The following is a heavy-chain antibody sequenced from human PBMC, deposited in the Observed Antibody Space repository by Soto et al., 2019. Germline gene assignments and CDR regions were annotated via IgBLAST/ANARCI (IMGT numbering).Heavy chain of an antibody. D-gene: IGHD1-7*01. Sequence: QITLKESGPTLVKPTQTLTLTCTFSGFSISTNGVGVGWTRQPPGKALEWLAVIYWDDTKHYSPSLKSRLTITKDTSKHQVVLTMTIVDPVDTATYYCTRKGAGTTSLDHWGQGTLVTVSS. J-gene: IGHJ4*02. V-gene: IGHV2-5*02. CDR3: TRKGAGTTSLDH. CDR1: GFSISTNGVG. CDR2: IYWDDTK.